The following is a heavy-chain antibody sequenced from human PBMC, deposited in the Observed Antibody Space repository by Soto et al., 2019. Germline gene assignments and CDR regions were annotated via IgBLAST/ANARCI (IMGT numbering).Heavy chain of an antibody. D-gene: IGHD3-3*01. V-gene: IGHV3-49*04. CDR3: GRENIFWTDFDVYAIDN. CDR2: IRSKAYSRTT. CDR1: GFTFGQYA. Sequence: PGGSLRLSCTTSGFTFGQYAMSWVRQAPGKGLEWVGFIRSKAYSRTTEHAASVRGRFTISRDDSKNTAYLQMNSLKIDDTAVYFCGRENIFWTDFDVYAIDNWGQGTLVTVSS. J-gene: IGHJ4*02.